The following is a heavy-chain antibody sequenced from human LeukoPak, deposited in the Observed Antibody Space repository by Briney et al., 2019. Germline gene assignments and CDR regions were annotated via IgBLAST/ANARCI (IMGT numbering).Heavy chain of an antibody. CDR2: IQYDGSNQ. V-gene: IGHV3-30*02. CDR1: GFTFSSYG. D-gene: IGHD5-18*01. J-gene: IGHJ4*02. Sequence: PGGSLRLSCAASGFTFSSYGMHWVRQAPGKGLEWVAYIQYDGSNQQYADSVKGRFSISRDNSKNTMYLQLNSLRAEDTAVYYCAKRIQSAMAMGYWGQGTLVTVSS. CDR3: AKRIQSAMAMGY.